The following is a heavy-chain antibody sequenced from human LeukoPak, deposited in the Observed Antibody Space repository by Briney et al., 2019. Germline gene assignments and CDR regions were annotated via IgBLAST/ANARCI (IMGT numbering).Heavy chain of an antibody. Sequence: PSETLSLTCAVYGGSFSGYYWSWIRQPPGKGLEWIGEINHSGSTNYNPSLKSRVTISVDTSKNQFSLKLSSVTAADTAVYYCARRESYGRNYYYYYYMDVWGKGTTVTVSS. CDR2: INHSGST. J-gene: IGHJ6*03. D-gene: IGHD4-17*01. V-gene: IGHV4-34*01. CDR3: ARRESYGRNYYYYYYMDV. CDR1: GGSFSGYY.